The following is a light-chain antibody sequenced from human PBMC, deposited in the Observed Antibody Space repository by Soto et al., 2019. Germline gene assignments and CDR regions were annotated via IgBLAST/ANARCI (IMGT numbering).Light chain of an antibody. V-gene: IGLV2-8*01. CDR3: SSYAGTSDYVV. CDR2: EVT. CDR1: SNDVGGYKY. J-gene: IGLJ2*01. Sequence: QSALTQPPSASGSPGQSVTISCTGTSNDVGGYKYVSWYQQHPGKAPKLMIYEVTQRPSGIPDRFSGSKSGNTASLTVSGLEADAEADYFYSSYAGTSDYVVFGGGTKLTVL.